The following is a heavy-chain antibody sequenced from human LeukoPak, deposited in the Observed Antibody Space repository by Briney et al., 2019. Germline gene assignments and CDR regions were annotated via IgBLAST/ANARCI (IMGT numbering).Heavy chain of an antibody. V-gene: IGHV1-2*02. D-gene: IGHD3-3*01. CDR3: ARDARRDYDFWSGYLDY. CDR1: GYTFTGYY. CDR2: INPNSGGT. J-gene: IGHJ4*02. Sequence: ASVKASCKASGYTFTGYYMHWVRQAPGQGLEWMGWINPNSGGTNHAQKFQGRVTMTRDTSISTAYMELSRLRSDDTAVYYCARDARRDYDFWSGYLDYWGQGTLVTVSS.